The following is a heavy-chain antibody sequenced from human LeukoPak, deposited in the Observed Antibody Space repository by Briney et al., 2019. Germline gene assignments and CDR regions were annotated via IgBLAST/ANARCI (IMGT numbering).Heavy chain of an antibody. V-gene: IGHV1-69*04. Sequence: HEASVKVSCKPSGGTFSSYAISWVRQAPGHGLEWMGRIIPILGIANYAQKFQGRVTITADKSTSTAYMELSSLRSEDTAVYYCARGVGANVFDYWGQGTLVTVSS. CDR3: ARGVGANVFDY. D-gene: IGHD1-26*01. CDR2: IIPILGIA. CDR1: GGTFSSYA. J-gene: IGHJ4*02.